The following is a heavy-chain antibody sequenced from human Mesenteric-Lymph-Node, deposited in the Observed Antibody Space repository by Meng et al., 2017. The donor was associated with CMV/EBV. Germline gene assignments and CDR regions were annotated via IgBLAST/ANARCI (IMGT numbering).Heavy chain of an antibody. J-gene: IGHJ5*02. CDR2: INAGSGNQ. V-gene: IGHV1-3*01. Sequence: TADYIQWGSHATGQRLEWMGGINAGSGNQRYSQKFQGRVTINRDTSASTAYMELNSLTPEDTAVYYCARDFVDIVGGVIETLNWFDPWGQGTLVTVSS. CDR1: TADY. D-gene: IGHD3-10*01. CDR3: ARDFVDIVGGVIETLNWFDP.